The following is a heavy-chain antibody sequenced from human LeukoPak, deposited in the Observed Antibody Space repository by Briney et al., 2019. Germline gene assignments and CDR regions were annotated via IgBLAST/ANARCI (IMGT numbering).Heavy chain of an antibody. CDR3: VQWVRGVAY. J-gene: IGHJ4*02. CDR1: GFTFSDHD. D-gene: IGHD3-10*01. Sequence: PGGSLRLSCAVSGFTFSDHDMDWVRQDPGKGLEWVGRIRNKANSYATEYAASVKGRFTISRDDSKSSLYLQMNSLKTEDTAVYYCVQWVRGVAYWGQGTLVTVSS. V-gene: IGHV3-72*01. CDR2: IRNKANSYAT.